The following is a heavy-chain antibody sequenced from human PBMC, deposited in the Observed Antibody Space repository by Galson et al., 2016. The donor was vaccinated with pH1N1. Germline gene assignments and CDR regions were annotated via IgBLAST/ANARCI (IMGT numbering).Heavy chain of an antibody. V-gene: IGHV3-20*04. J-gene: IGHJ4*02. CDR2: INWNGAST. D-gene: IGHD1-26*01. CDR3: ARDGTSSGSFYVFDS. CDR1: GFTFDDYG. Sequence: SLRLSCAVSGFTFDDYGMSWVRQAPGKGLEWVSLINWNGASTSYADSVKGRFTISRDNAKNSLYLQMHSLRAEDTAFYCCARDGTSSGSFYVFDSWGQGTLVTVSS.